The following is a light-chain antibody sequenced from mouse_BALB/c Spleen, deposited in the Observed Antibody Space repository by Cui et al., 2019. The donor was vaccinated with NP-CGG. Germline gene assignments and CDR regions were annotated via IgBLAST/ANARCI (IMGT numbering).Light chain of an antibody. CDR2: GTN. CDR1: TGAVTTNNY. Sequence: QAVVTQEAAPTTSPGETVTLTCRSSTGAVTTNNYANWVQENPDHLFTGLIGGTNNRAPGVPARFSGSLIGDKAALTITGAQTEDEAIYFCALWYSNHWVFGGGTKLTVL. J-gene: IGLJ1*01. V-gene: IGLV1*01. CDR3: ALWYSNHWV.